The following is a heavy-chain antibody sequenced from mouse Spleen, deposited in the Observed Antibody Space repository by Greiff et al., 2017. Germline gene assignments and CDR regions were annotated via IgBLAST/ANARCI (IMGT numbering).Heavy chain of an antibody. V-gene: IGHV1-69*01. CDR3: ARFFYGYEDYYAMDY. D-gene: IGHD2-2*01. Sequence: QVQLQQPGAELVMPGASVKLSCKASGYTFTSYWMHWVKQRPGQGLEWIGEIDPSDSYTNYNQKFKGKATLTVDKSSSTAYMQLSSLTSEDSAVYYCARFFYGYEDYYAMDYWGQGTSVTVSS. CDR2: IDPSDSYT. J-gene: IGHJ4*01. CDR1: GYTFTSYW.